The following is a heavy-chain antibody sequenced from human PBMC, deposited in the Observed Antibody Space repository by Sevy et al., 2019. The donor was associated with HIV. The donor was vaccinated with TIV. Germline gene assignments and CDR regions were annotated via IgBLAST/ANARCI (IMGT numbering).Heavy chain of an antibody. Sequence: GGSLRLSCSASGFTFSSYAMHWVRQAPGKGLEYVSAISSNGGSTYYADSVKGRFTISRDNSKNTLYLQMRSLRAEDTAVYYCVKGSEGYYDSSGYYYFDYWGQGTLVTVSS. J-gene: IGHJ4*02. CDR1: GFTFSSYA. D-gene: IGHD3-22*01. CDR3: VKGSEGYYDSSGYYYFDY. CDR2: ISSNGGST. V-gene: IGHV3-64D*06.